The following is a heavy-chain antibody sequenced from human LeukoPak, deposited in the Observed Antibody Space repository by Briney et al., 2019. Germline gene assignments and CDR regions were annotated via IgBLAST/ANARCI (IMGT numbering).Heavy chain of an antibody. J-gene: IGHJ4*02. CDR2: IWYDGSNK. Sequence: GGSLRLSCAASGFTFSSYGMHWVRQAPGKGLEWVAVIWYDGSNKYYADSVKGRFTISRDNSKNTLYLQLNRLRVEDTAVYYCVRGDGLILFDYWGQGTLVTVSS. D-gene: IGHD5-24*01. CDR3: VRGDGLILFDY. CDR1: GFTFSSYG. V-gene: IGHV3-33*01.